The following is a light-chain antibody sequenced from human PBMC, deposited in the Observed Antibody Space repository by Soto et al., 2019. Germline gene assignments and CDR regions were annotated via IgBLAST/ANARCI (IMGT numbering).Light chain of an antibody. V-gene: IGLV4-69*01. J-gene: IGLJ3*02. CDR1: SGHSNYG. CDR2: LKSDGSH. Sequence: QSVLTQSPSASASLGASVNLTCTLSSGHSNYGIAWHQQQPEKGLRYLMKLKSDGSHNKGDGIPDRFSGSSSGAERYLTISSLQSEDEADYYCQTWATGIRVFGGGTKLTVL. CDR3: QTWATGIRV.